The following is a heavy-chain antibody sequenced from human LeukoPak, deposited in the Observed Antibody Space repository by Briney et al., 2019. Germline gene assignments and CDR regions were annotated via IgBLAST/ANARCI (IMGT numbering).Heavy chain of an antibody. V-gene: IGHV4-61*02. D-gene: IGHD6-6*01. J-gene: IGHJ6*03. CDR2: IYTSGTT. Sequence: PSQTLSLTCTVSGGSVRRGNYYWTWIRQPAGSGLEWIGRIYTSGTTDYNPSLRTRVTISVDASRNQFSLNLSSVAAADTAVYYCARWSGSVTARNYYYYMDVWGEGTTVTVSS. CDR3: ARWSGSVTARNYYYYMDV. CDR1: GGSVRRGNYY.